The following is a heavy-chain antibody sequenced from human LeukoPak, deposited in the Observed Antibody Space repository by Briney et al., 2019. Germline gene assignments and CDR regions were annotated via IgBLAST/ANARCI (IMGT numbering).Heavy chain of an antibody. CDR2: ISSSSYI. CDR3: ARVLLAAAGTIDY. J-gene: IGHJ4*02. Sequence: PGGSLRLSCAASGFTFSSYSVNWVRQAPGKGLEWVSSISSSSYIYYADSVKGRFTISRDNAKNSLYLQMNSLRAEDTAVYYCARVLLAAAGTIDYWGQGTLVTVSS. V-gene: IGHV3-21*01. CDR1: GFTFSSYS. D-gene: IGHD6-13*01.